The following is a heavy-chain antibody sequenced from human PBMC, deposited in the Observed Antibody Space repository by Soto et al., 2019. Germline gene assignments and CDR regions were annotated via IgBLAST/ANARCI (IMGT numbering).Heavy chain of an antibody. CDR2: MYYSGST. CDR1: GGSISSDDYY. Sequence: QVQLQESGPGLVKPSQTLSLTCTVSGGSISSDDYYWSWIHQPPGKGLEWIAYMYYSGSTYYDPSLKSRVAISVDTSKNQFSLKLSSVTAADTAVYYCARGEGYALDVWGQGTTVTVSS. J-gene: IGHJ6*02. V-gene: IGHV4-30-4*01. CDR3: ARGEGYALDV. D-gene: IGHD1-26*01.